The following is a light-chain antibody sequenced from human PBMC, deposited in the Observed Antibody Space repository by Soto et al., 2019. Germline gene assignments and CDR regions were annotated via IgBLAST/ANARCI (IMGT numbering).Light chain of an antibody. J-gene: IGKJ1*01. CDR2: GAT. Sequence: AIQLTQAASSLFKNIGDRVTITCRASQDIRTELGWYQQKPGKAPKLLIYGATTLQSGVPSRFSGSGSGTDFTLTISGLQPEDFATYYCLQDYNYPRTFGQGTKVDIK. CDR3: LQDYNYPRT. V-gene: IGKV1-6*01. CDR1: QDIRTE.